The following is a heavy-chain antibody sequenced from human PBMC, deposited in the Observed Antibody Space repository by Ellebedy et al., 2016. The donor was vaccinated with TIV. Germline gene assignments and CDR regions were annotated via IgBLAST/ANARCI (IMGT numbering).Heavy chain of an antibody. D-gene: IGHD1-26*01. V-gene: IGHV3-23*01. CDR1: GFTFSAYA. CDR2: INNGGRTT. Sequence: PGGSLRLSCVASGFTFSAYAMSWVRQAPGKGLEWVSGINNGGRTTSYADSVKGRFTISRDNSRSTLYLQMNSLRAEDSAVYYCAKDMVFGDGKWEIDVWGQGTTVTVSS. CDR3: AKDMVFGDGKWEIDV. J-gene: IGHJ6*02.